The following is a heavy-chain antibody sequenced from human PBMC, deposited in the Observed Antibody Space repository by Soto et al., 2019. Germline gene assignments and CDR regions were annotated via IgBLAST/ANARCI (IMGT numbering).Heavy chain of an antibody. J-gene: IGHJ4*02. V-gene: IGHV4-59*08. CDR1: GGSISSYY. D-gene: IGHD5-12*01. CDR2: IYYSGST. CDR3: ARRYAPGFDY. Sequence: PSETLSLTCTVSGGSISSYYWSRIRQPPGKGLEWIGYIYYSGSTNYNPSLKSRVTISVDTSKNQFSLKLSSVTAADTAVYYCARRYAPGFDYCGQGTLVTVS.